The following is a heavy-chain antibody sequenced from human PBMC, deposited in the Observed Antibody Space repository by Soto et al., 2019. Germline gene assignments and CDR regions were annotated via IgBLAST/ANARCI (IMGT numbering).Heavy chain of an antibody. CDR2: INHSGST. Sequence: PSETLSLTCAVYGGSFSGYYWSWIRQPPGKGLEWIGEINHSGSTNYNPSLKSRVTISVDTSKNQFSLKLSSVTAADTAVYYCARRYGDYSPFDYWGQGTLVTVS. D-gene: IGHD4-17*01. J-gene: IGHJ4*02. CDR1: GGSFSGYY. V-gene: IGHV4-34*01. CDR3: ARRYGDYSPFDY.